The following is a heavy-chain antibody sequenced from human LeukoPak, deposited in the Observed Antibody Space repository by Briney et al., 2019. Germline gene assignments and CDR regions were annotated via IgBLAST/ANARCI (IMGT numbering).Heavy chain of an antibody. Sequence: PSETLTLTCTVSGGSINSYYWSWMRQPPGKGLECIGYIHYTGSTNYNPSLKSRVTISVDTSKSQFSLKLSSVTAADTAVYYCASTTVGHWFDPWGQGTLVTVSS. D-gene: IGHD4-23*01. CDR3: ASTTVGHWFDP. CDR2: IHYTGST. V-gene: IGHV4-59*01. CDR1: GGSINSYY. J-gene: IGHJ5*02.